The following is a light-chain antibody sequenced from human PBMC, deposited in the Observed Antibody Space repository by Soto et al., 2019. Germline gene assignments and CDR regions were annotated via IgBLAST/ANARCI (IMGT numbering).Light chain of an antibody. Sequence: SYELTQPPSVSVSPGQTASITCSGDKLGDKYASWYQQQPGQSPVLVIYQDRKRPSGIPERFSGSNSGNTATLTISGTQAMDEADYYCQAWDSSTVVFGGGTKVTVL. CDR1: KLGDKY. V-gene: IGLV3-1*01. J-gene: IGLJ2*01. CDR3: QAWDSSTVV. CDR2: QDR.